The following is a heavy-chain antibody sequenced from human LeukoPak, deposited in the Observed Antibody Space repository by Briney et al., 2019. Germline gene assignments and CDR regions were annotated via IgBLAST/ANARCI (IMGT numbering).Heavy chain of an antibody. CDR2: IFPSGSEI. CDR3: ATYRQVLLPLES. D-gene: IGHD2-8*02. J-gene: IGHJ4*02. Sequence: GGSLRLSCAASGFTFSTFAMIWVRQPPGKGLEWVSSIFPSGSEIHYADSVRGRFTISRDNSKSTLSLQMNSLRAEDTAIYYCATYRQVLLPLESWGQGTLVTVSS. V-gene: IGHV3-23*01. CDR1: GFTFSTFA.